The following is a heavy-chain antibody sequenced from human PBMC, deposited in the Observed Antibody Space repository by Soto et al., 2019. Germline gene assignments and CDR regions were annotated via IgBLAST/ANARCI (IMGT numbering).Heavy chain of an antibody. D-gene: IGHD3-22*01. Sequence: GGSLRLSCAASGFTFSSYAMSWVRQAPGKGLEWVSAISGSGGSTYYADSVKGRFTISRDNSKNTLYLQMNSLRAEDTAVYYCAMTEVNYYDSSGSQTLDYWGQGTLVTVSS. CDR3: AMTEVNYYDSSGSQTLDY. CDR2: ISGSGGST. CDR1: GFTFSSYA. V-gene: IGHV3-23*01. J-gene: IGHJ4*02.